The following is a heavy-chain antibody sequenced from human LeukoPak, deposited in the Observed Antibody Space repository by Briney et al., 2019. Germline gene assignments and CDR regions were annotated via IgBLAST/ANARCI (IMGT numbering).Heavy chain of an antibody. CDR1: RLKISDYS. V-gene: IGHV3-11*01. D-gene: IGHD3-9*01. J-gene: IGHJ5*01. CDR3: VVEASLAYYDISFDS. Sequence: GASLRLSCAVSRLKISDYSMSSIRQSPGKGLEWVSSINNGGDVIQYANSVKGRFTVSRDNTKNSLYLQMNSLTAEDTAVYYCVVEASLAYYDISFDSWGQGTLVPVSA. CDR2: INNGGDVI.